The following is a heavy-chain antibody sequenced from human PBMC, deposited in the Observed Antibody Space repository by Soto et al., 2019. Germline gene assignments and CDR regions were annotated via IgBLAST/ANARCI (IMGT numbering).Heavy chain of an antibody. D-gene: IGHD3-10*01. CDR1: GFTFSSYA. CDR3: ARDTSEYGSGSYYNYYYYMDV. CDR2: ISYDGSNK. Sequence: GGSLRLSCAASGFTFSSYAMHWVRQAPGKGLEWVAVISYDGSNKYYADSVKGRFTISRDNSKNTLYLHMNSLRAEDTAVYYCARDTSEYGSGSYYNYYYYMDVWGKGTTVTVSS. V-gene: IGHV3-30*04. J-gene: IGHJ6*03.